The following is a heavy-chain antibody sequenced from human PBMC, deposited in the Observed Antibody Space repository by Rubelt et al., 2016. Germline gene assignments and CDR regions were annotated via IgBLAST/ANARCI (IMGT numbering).Heavy chain of an antibody. CDR1: GYTFTSYA. V-gene: IGHV1-3*01. CDR3: ARGGLSELLWFGESRIDY. D-gene: IGHD3-10*01. Sequence: QVQLVQSGAEVKKPGASVKVSCKASGYTFTSYAMHWVRQAPGQRLEWMGWINAGNGNTQYSQKFQGRATITRDRSASTAYMELSSLRSEDTAVYYCARGGLSELLWFGESRIDYWGQGTLVTVSS. CDR2: INAGNGNT. J-gene: IGHJ4*02.